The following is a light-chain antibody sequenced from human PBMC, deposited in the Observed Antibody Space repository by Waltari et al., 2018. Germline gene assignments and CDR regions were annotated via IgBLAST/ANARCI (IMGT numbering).Light chain of an antibody. CDR2: AND. CDR1: SPNIRRNT. CDR3: ASWDDSLDGVI. J-gene: IGLJ2*01. Sequence: QSVLTQPPSASGTPGQRVTISCSGGSPNIRRNTITWYQQLPATAPNLLICANDQRPSGVPYRFSGSKSGSSAFLAISGLQSADEASYYCASWDDSLDGVIFGGGTKLTVL. V-gene: IGLV1-44*01.